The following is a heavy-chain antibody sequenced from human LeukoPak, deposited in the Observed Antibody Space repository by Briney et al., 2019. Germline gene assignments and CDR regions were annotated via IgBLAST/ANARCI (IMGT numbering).Heavy chain of an antibody. CDR3: ARGSRPYDSSGYYY. D-gene: IGHD3-22*01. CDR2: ISSSSSTI. J-gene: IGHJ4*02. Sequence: GGTLRLSCAASGFTFSSYSMNWVRQAPGKGLEWVSYISSSSSTIYYADSVKGRFTISRDNAKNSLYLQMNSLRAEDTVVYYCARGSRPYDSSGYYYWGQGTLVTVSS. V-gene: IGHV3-48*01. CDR1: GFTFSSYS.